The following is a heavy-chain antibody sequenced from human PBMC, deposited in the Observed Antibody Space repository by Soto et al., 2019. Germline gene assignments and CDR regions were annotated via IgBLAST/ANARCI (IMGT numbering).Heavy chain of an antibody. V-gene: IGHV6-1*01. CDR3: ASSTIFGVVIRYYYYYYGMDV. J-gene: IGHJ6*02. D-gene: IGHD3-3*01. CDR1: GDSVSSNSAA. Sequence: QTLSLTCAISGDSVSSNSAAWNWIRQSPSRGLEWLGRTYYRSKWYNDYAVSVKSRITINPDTSKNQFSLQLNSVTPEDTAVYYCASSTIFGVVIRYYYYYYGMDVWGQGTTVTVSS. CDR2: TYYRSKWYN.